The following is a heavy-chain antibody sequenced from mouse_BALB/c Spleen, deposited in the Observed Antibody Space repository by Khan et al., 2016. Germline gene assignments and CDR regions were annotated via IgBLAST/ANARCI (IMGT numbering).Heavy chain of an antibody. CDR1: GDSLTSGY. CDR3: ARYGGSTYERGMDY. J-gene: IGHJ4*01. Sequence: EVQLQESGPSLVKLSQTLSLTCSVTGDSLTSGYWNWIRKFPGNKLEYMGYISHSGSTSYNPSLKSRISITPDTSKNQYYLQLNSVTTEDTATYYCARYGGSTYERGMDYWGQGTSVTVSS. V-gene: IGHV3-8*02. CDR2: ISHSGST. D-gene: IGHD1-1*01.